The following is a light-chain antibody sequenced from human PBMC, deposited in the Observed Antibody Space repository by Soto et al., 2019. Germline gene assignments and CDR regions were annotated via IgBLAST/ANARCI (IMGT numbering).Light chain of an antibody. J-gene: IGLJ1*01. CDR3: CSSGGSPTYV. V-gene: IGLV2-8*01. CDR1: SSDVGGYNY. Sequence: QSVLTQPPSASGSPGQSVTISCTGTSSDVGGYNYVSWYQQHPGKAPKLMIYEVSKRPSGVPDRFSGSKSGNTASLTVSGLQAEDEADYYCCSSGGSPTYVFGTGTKLTVL. CDR2: EVS.